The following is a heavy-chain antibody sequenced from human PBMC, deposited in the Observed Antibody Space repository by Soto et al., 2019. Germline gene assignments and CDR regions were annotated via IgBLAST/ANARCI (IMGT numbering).Heavy chain of an antibody. J-gene: IGHJ4*02. CDR2: IYYSGST. CDR1: AGSITSYY. D-gene: IGHD5-18*01. CDR3: ARDNGYSYGYTLDH. V-gene: IGHV4-59*01. Sequence: PSQTLSLTCTVSAGSITSYYCGWIRHPPGKGPEWIAYIYYSGSTNYNPSLKSRVTISVDTSKNQFSLKLSSVTAADTAVYYCARDNGYSYGYTLDHWGQGTLVTVSS.